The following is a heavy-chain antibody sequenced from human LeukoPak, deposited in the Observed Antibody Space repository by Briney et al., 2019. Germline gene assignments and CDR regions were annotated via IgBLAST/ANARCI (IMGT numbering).Heavy chain of an antibody. V-gene: IGHV3-53*01. D-gene: IGHD3-22*01. Sequence: PGGSLRLSCAASGFTVSSYYMSWVRQAPGKGLEWVSIIYSGGSTHYAYSVKGRFTISRDNSKNTLYLQMNSLRAEDTAIYYCARGLNTYDSSGFYFLWGQGTLVTVSS. J-gene: IGHJ4*02. CDR2: IYSGGST. CDR1: GFTVSSYY. CDR3: ARGLNTYDSSGFYFL.